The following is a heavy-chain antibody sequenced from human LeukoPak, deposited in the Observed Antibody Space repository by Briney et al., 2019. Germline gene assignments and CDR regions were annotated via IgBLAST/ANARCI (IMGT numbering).Heavy chain of an antibody. D-gene: IGHD6-19*01. CDR2: INHSGST. Sequence: PSETLSLTCAVYGGSFSGYYWSWIRQPPGKGLEWIGEINHSGSTNYNPSLKSRVTISVDTSKNQFSLKLSSVTAADTAVYYCARRGGIAVAGTSFWGQGTLVTVSS. CDR1: GGSFSGYY. CDR3: ARRGGIAVAGTSF. J-gene: IGHJ4*02. V-gene: IGHV4-34*01.